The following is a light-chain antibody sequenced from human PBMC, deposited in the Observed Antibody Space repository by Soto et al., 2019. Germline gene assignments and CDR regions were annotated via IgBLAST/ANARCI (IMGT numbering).Light chain of an antibody. J-gene: IGLJ3*02. Sequence: QLVLTQSPSASASLGASVKLTCTLSSGHNSYAIAWHQQQPEKGPRYLMKLNSDGSHTNGDGIPDRFSGSSSGAERYLTISSLQSEDEADYYCQTWGTGIRVFGGGTKLTVL. V-gene: IGLV4-69*01. CDR2: LNSDGSH. CDR1: SGHNSYA. CDR3: QTWGTGIRV.